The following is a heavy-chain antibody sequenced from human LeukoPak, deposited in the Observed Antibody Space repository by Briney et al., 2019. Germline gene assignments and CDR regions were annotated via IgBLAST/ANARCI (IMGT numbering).Heavy chain of an antibody. CDR2: ISAYNGNT. CDR1: DYTFTSYG. V-gene: IGHV1-18*01. Sequence: ASVKVSCKASDYTFTSYGISWVRQAPGQGLEGMGWISAYNGNTNYAQKLQGRVTMTTDTFTSTAYMELRSLRSGDTAVYYCARSTIAVAGLLDFDYWGQGTLVTVSS. J-gene: IGHJ4*02. D-gene: IGHD6-19*01. CDR3: ARSTIAVAGLLDFDY.